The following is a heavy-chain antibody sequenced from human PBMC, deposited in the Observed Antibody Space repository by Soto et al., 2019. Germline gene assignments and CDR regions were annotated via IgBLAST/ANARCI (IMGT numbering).Heavy chain of an antibody. CDR1: GFTFSDHG. D-gene: IGHD1-26*01. CDR2: ISGSGGTT. J-gene: IGHJ6*02. CDR3: AKDKGRSWAYSYYGMDV. V-gene: IGHV3-23*01. Sequence: GGSLRLSCAASGFTFSDHGMSWVRQAPGKGLGWVSKISGSGGTTYYADSVKGRFTMSRDNSKNTLYLQMNGLRAEDTALYYCAKDKGRSWAYSYYGMDVWGQGTTVPVS.